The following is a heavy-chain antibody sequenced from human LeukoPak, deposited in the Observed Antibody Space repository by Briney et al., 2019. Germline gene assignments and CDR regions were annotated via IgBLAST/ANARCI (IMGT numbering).Heavy chain of an antibody. V-gene: IGHV4-34*01. D-gene: IGHD5-18*01. J-gene: IGHJ4*02. Sequence: PSETLSLTCAVYGGSFSGYYWSWIRQPPGKGLEWIGEVNHSGSTNYNPSLKSQVTISVDTSKNQFSLKLNSVTAADTAVYYCAGIQPAGYWGQGTLVTVSS. CDR1: GGSFSGYY. CDR2: VNHSGST. CDR3: AGIQPAGY.